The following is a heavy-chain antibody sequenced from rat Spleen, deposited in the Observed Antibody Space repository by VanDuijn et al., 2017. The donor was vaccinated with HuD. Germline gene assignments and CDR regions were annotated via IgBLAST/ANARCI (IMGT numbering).Heavy chain of an antibody. V-gene: IGHV5-25*01. CDR3: ATDRFNYGGSLFDY. Sequence: EVQLVESGGGLVQPGRSLKLSCAASGFTFSNYDMAWVRQDSTKGLEWVASISPGGGNTYYRDSVKGRFTISRDNAKSTLYLQMDSLRSEDTATYYSATDRFNYGGSLFDYWGQGVMVTVAS. CDR1: GFTFSNYD. J-gene: IGHJ2*01. CDR2: ISPGGGNT. D-gene: IGHD1-11*01.